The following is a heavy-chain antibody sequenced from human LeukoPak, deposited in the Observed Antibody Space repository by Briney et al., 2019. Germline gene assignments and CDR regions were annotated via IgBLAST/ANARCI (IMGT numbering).Heavy chain of an antibody. J-gene: IGHJ4*02. V-gene: IGHV3-7*01. CDR3: ARDNYYKADY. Sequence: GGSLRPSGAASGFTFNTLGRAWVRQAPGRGLEWVANIKEDGSEKNYVDSVKGRFTISRDNAKNSLYLQVNSLRGEDTAVYYCARDNYYKADYWGQGTLVTVSS. CDR2: IKEDGSEK. D-gene: IGHD3-22*01. CDR1: GFTFNTLG.